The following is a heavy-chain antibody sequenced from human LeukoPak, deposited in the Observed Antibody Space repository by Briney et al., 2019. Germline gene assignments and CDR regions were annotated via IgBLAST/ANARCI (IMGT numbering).Heavy chain of an antibody. CDR3: ARDLGYGEFDY. D-gene: IGHD4-17*01. J-gene: IGHJ4*02. Sequence: SETLSLTCTVSGGSISSYYWSWIRQPPGKGLEWIGSIYYSGSTYYNPSLKSRVTISVDTSMNQFSLKLSSVTAADTAVYYCARDLGYGEFDYWGQGTLVTVSS. CDR2: IYYSGST. CDR1: GGSISSYY. V-gene: IGHV4-59*12.